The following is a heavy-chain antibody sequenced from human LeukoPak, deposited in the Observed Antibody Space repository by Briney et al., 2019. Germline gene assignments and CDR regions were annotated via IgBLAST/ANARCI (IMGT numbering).Heavy chain of an antibody. V-gene: IGHV4-30-4*08. CDR1: GGSISSGDYY. J-gene: IGHJ3*02. CDR2: IYYSGST. D-gene: IGHD2-2*01. CDR3: AREGHLYCSSTSCYEGAFDI. Sequence: PSETLSLTCTVSGGSISSGDYYWSWIRQPPGKGLEWIGYIYYSGSTYYNPSLKSRVTISVDTSKNQFSLKLSSVTAADTAVYYCAREGHLYCSSTSCYEGAFDIWGQGTMVTVSS.